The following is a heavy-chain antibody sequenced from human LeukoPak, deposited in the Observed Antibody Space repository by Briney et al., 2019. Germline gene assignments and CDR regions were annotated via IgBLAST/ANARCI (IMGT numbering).Heavy chain of an antibody. CDR1: GGSISSHY. Sequence: SETLSLTCTVSGGSISSHYWSWIRQPPGKGLDWIGYIFYSGSTNYTPSLKSRVTISLDTSKDQFSLNLSSVTAADTAVYYCARGRYYDSSGYFYFDSWGRGTLVTVSS. CDR2: IFYSGST. V-gene: IGHV4-59*08. J-gene: IGHJ4*02. CDR3: ARGRYYDSSGYFYFDS. D-gene: IGHD3-22*01.